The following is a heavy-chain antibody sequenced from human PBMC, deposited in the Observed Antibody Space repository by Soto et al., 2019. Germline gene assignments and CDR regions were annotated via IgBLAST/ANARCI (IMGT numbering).Heavy chain of an antibody. V-gene: IGHV4-34*01. CDR1: GGSFSGYY. J-gene: IGHJ6*04. CDR2: INHSGST. Sequence: QVQLQQWGAGLLKPSETLSLTCAVYGGSFSGYYWSWIRQPPGKGLEWIGEINHSGSTNCNPSLKSRVTISVDTSKNQFSLKLSSVTAADTAVDYCARRWQQVAPLLDVWGKGTTVTVSS. CDR3: ARRWQQVAPLLDV. D-gene: IGHD6-13*01.